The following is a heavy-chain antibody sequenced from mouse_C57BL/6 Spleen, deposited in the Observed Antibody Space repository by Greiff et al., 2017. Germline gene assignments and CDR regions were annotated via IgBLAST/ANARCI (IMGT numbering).Heavy chain of an antibody. CDR3: ARGGLGKVDY. Sequence: VQLQPSWAELARPGASVKMSCKASGYTFTSYTMHWVKQRPGQGLEWIGYINPSSGYTKYNQKFKDKATLTADKSSSTAYMQLSSLTSEDSAVYYCARGGLGKVDYWGQGTTLTVSS. CDR2: INPSSGYT. CDR1: GYTFTSYT. V-gene: IGHV1-4*01. J-gene: IGHJ2*01. D-gene: IGHD1-3*01.